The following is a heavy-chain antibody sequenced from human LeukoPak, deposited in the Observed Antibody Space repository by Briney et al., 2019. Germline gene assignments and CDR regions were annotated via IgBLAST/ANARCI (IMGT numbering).Heavy chain of an antibody. CDR3: ARGGGVLDYFDY. V-gene: IGHV4-34*01. D-gene: IGHD6-13*01. CDR1: GGSFSGYY. J-gene: IGHJ4*02. Sequence: PSETLSPTCAVYGGSFSGYYWSWIRQPPGKGLEWIGEINHSGSTNYNPSLKSRVTISVDTSKNQFSLKLSTVTAADTAVYYCARGGGVLDYFDYWGQGTLVTVSS. CDR2: INHSGST.